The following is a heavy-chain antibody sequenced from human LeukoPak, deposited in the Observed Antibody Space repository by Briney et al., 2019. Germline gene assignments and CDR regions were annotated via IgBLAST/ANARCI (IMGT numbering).Heavy chain of an antibody. J-gene: IGHJ4*02. Sequence: GSLRLACAASTSTFSYYYMSWIRQAPGKGLEWVSYISSSGSTIYYADSVKGRFTISRDNAKRSLYLQMNSLRAEDTAVYYCARARDGFGTAAFDYWGQGTLLTVSS. V-gene: IGHV3-11*01. D-gene: IGHD2-21*02. CDR3: ARARDGFGTAAFDY. CDR1: TSTFSYYY. CDR2: ISSSGSTI.